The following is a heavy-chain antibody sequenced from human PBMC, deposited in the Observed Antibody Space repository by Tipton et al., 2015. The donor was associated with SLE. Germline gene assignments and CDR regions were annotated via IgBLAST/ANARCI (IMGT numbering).Heavy chain of an antibody. CDR3: ARRGYGVYFFDY. V-gene: IGHV4-59*11. CDR1: GGSITNHY. D-gene: IGHD4-17*01. Sequence: TLSLTCTVSGGSITNHYWNWFRQPPGKGLEWIGYIHYSGTTHDNPSLKSRVTMSVDMSKNQFSLRLTSVTAADTAVYYCARRGYGVYFFDYWGQGTLVTVSS. CDR2: IHYSGTT. J-gene: IGHJ4*02.